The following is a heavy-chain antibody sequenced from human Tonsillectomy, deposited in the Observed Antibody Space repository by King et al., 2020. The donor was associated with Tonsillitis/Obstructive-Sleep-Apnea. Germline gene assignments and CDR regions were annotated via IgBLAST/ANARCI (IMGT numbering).Heavy chain of an antibody. J-gene: IGHJ4*02. D-gene: IGHD5-18*01. CDR1: GGSFSGYD. CDR2: VNHNGST. CDR3: ARGLESWVQVVGY. V-gene: IGHV4-34*01. Sequence: VQLQQWGAGLLKPSETLSLICTVYGGSFSGYDWSWIRQPPGKGLEWIGEVNHNGSTNYNPSLKSRVSISVDTSQNQFSLRVSSVTAADTAVYYCARGLESWVQVVGYWGQGTLVTVSS.